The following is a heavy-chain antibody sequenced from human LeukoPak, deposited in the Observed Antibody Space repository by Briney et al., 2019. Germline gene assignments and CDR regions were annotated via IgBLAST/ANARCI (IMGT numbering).Heavy chain of an antibody. V-gene: IGHV3-23*01. D-gene: IGHD6-13*01. CDR1: GFTLSSYA. J-gene: IGHJ4*02. CDR2: ISGSGGST. CDR3: AKDGVYSSSWYDFDY. Sequence: GGSLRLSCAASGFTLSSYAMSWVRQAPGKGLEWVSAISGSGGSTYYADSVKGRFTISRDNSKNTLYLQMNSLRAEDTAVYYCAKDGVYSSSWYDFDYWGQGTLVTVSS.